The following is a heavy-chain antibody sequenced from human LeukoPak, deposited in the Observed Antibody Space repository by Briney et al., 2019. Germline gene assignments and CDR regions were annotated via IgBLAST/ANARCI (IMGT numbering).Heavy chain of an antibody. J-gene: IGHJ4*02. D-gene: IGHD2-21*02. CDR3: ARQGVATAIDY. V-gene: IGHV4-4*07. Sequence: SETLSLTCTVSGGSISSYYWSWIRQPAGKGLEWIGRISASGNTNYNPSLKSRVTMSVDTSNHLFALKLSSVTAADTAVYYCARQGVATAIDYWGQGTLVTVSS. CDR2: ISASGNT. CDR1: GGSISSYY.